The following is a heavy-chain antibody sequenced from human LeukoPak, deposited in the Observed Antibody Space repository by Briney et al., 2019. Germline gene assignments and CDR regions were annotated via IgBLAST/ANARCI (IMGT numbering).Heavy chain of an antibody. Sequence: PGGSLRLSCAASGFTFSRFSMNWVRQAPGKGLEWVSSISSSGTYIYYADSVKGRFTISRDSAKNSLYLQMNSLRAEDTAVYYCTKPARTDAFDIWGQGTMVTVSS. CDR2: ISSSGTYI. V-gene: IGHV3-21*04. CDR3: TKPARTDAFDI. CDR1: GFTFSRFS. J-gene: IGHJ3*02. D-gene: IGHD1-14*01.